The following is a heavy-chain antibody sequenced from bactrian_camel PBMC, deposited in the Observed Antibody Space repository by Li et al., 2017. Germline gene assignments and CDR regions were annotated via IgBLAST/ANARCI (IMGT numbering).Heavy chain of an antibody. J-gene: IGHJ6*01. D-gene: IGHD6*01. CDR2: IGPNGNNA. CDR1: GFTFSNYE. CDR3: ATQYGGSWSTFGY. V-gene: IGHV3-2*01. Sequence: HVQLVESGGGVVQPGGSLRIACTTSGFTFSNYEMTWVRQAPGKGLEWVSGIGPNGNNAHYADSVKDRFIISRDNAKNTVYLQMNSLKSEDTALYYCATQYGGSWSTFGYWGQGTRVTVS.